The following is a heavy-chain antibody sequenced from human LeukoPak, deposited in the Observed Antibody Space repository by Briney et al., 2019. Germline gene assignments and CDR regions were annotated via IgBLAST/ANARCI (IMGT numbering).Heavy chain of an antibody. V-gene: IGHV3-48*04. CDR2: IDSSSSTI. CDR1: GFIFSDYN. D-gene: IGHD3-3*01. J-gene: IGHJ3*02. Sequence: GGSLRLSCEASGFIFSDYNMNWVRQAPGKGLEWLSFIDSSSSTIYYADSVKGRFAISRDNAKNSLYLQMNSLRAEDTAVYYCARTYYDFWSGYDAFDIWGQGTMVTVSS. CDR3: ARTYYDFWSGYDAFDI.